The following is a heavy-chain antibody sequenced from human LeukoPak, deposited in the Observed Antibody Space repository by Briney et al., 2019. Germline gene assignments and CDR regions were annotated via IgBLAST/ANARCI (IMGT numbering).Heavy chain of an antibody. V-gene: IGHV3-21*01. Sequence: GGSLRLSCAASGFTFNTYSMNWVRQAPGKELEWVSSISSHSRDIYYADSVKGRFTISRDNAKNSLHLQMNSLRAEDTAVYYCARDDRDISSFRFDYWGHGILVTVSS. CDR1: GFTFNTYS. D-gene: IGHD6-6*01. CDR2: ISSHSRDI. J-gene: IGHJ4*01. CDR3: ARDDRDISSFRFDY.